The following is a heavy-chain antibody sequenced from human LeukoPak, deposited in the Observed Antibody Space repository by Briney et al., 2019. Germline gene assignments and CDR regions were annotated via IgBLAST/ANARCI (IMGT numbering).Heavy chain of an antibody. J-gene: IGHJ4*02. V-gene: IGHV3-53*01. Sequence: GGSLRLSCAASGFTFSSNCMSWVRQAPGKGLEWVSVIYSGGSTYYADSVKGRFTISRENSKNTLYLQMNSLRAEDTAMYYCTRDRGRYSDSGTYFAYWGEGTLVTVSS. D-gene: IGHD3-10*01. CDR3: TRDRGRYSDSGTYFAY. CDR2: IYSGGST. CDR1: GFTFSSNC.